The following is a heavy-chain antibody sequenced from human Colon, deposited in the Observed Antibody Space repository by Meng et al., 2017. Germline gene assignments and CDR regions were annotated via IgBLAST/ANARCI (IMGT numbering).Heavy chain of an antibody. CDR1: GFTFSSYA. V-gene: IGHV3-30*04. CDR2: ISYDGSNK. CDR3: ASERTPLAAAGTELDY. J-gene: IGHJ4*02. D-gene: IGHD6-13*01. Sequence: GESLKISCAASGFTFSSYAMHWVRQAPGKGLEWVAVISYDGSNKYYADSVKGRFTISRDNSKNTLYLQMKSLRAEDTAVYYCASERTPLAAAGTELDYWGQGTLVTVSS.